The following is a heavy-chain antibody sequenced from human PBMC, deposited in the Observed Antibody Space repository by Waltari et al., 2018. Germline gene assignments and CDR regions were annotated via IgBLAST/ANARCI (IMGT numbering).Heavy chain of an antibody. CDR2: FITIVGKI. Sequence: QVQLVQSGAEVKKTGSSVKVSCKASGGTLSGYSIGWVRQAPGQGVEWVGGFITIVGKIDLAQKLQGRVSITTDGSTDTAYMELSSLTSEDTGVYYWARGGDQLLYFDYWGQGTLVTVSS. D-gene: IGHD2-2*02. CDR1: GGTLSGYS. CDR3: ARGGDQLLYFDY. V-gene: IGHV1-69*05. J-gene: IGHJ4*02.